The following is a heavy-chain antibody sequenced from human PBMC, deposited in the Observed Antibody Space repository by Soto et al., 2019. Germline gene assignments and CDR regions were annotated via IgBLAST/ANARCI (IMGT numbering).Heavy chain of an antibody. CDR3: ARDAFEYSSSVNWFDP. V-gene: IGHV4-30-4*01. D-gene: IGHD6-6*01. CDR2: IYYSGST. J-gene: IGHJ5*02. Sequence: PSETLSLTCTVSGGSISSGDYYWSWIRQPPGEGLEWIGYIYYSGSTYYNPSLKSRVTISVDTSKNQFSLKLSSVTAADTAVYYCARDAFEYSSSVNWFDPWGQGTLVTVSS. CDR1: GGSISSGDYY.